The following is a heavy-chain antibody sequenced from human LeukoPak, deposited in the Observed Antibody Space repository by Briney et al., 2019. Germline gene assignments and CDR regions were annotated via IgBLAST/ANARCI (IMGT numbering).Heavy chain of an antibody. J-gene: IGHJ2*01. CDR3: ARDLGGYSYGWHWYFDL. V-gene: IGHV3-48*03. CDR2: ISSSGSTI. CDR1: GFTFSSYE. D-gene: IGHD5-18*01. Sequence: PGGSLRPPCAASGFTFSSYEMNWVRRAPGKGLEWVSYISSSGSTIYYADSVKGRFTISRDNAKKTLYLQMNSLRAEDTAVYYCARDLGGYSYGWHWYFDLWGRGTLVTVSS.